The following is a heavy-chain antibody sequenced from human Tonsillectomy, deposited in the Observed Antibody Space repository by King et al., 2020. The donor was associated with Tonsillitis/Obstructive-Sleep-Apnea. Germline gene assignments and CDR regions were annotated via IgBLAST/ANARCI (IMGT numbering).Heavy chain of an antibody. CDR2: ISYDCSNK. CDR3: ARSRETGTSYYMDV. J-gene: IGHJ6*03. Sequence: VQLVESGGGVVQPGRSLRLSCAASGFTFRSYAMHWVRQAPGKGLEWVAVISYDCSNKYYADSVKGRFTISRDNSKNTLYLQMNSLRAEDTAVYYCARSRETGTSYYMDVWGKGTTVTVSS. D-gene: IGHD1-1*01. V-gene: IGHV3-30*04. CDR1: GFTFRSYA.